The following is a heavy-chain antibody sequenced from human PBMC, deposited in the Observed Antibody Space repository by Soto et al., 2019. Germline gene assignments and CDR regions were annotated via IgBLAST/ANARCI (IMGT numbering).Heavy chain of an antibody. CDR3: ARTPQQWLVPGY. CDR2: INAGNGNT. V-gene: IGHV1-3*01. J-gene: IGHJ4*02. Sequence: QVQLVQSGAEVKKPGTSVKVSCKASGYTFTSYAMHWVRQAPGQRLEWMGWINAGNGNTKYSQKFQGRVTITRDTSASTAYMELSSLRSEDTAVYYCARTPQQWLVPGYCCEGTLVTVSS. D-gene: IGHD6-19*01. CDR1: GYTFTSYA.